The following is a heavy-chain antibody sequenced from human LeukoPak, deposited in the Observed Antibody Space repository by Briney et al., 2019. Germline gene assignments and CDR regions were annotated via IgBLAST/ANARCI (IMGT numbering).Heavy chain of an antibody. V-gene: IGHV3-53*01. CDR3: ARGHFGLDV. CDR1: GFIVSSNY. Sequence: PGGSLRLSCAASGFIVSSNYMSWVRQAPGKGLEWVSVLYSDGTTYYTDSVKGRFTISRDNSKNTLYLQMNNLRAEDTAVYYCARGHFGLDVWGQGTTVTVSS. J-gene: IGHJ6*02. CDR2: LYSDGTT.